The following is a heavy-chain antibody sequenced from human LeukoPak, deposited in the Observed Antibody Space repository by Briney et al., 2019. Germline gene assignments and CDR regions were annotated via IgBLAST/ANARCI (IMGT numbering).Heavy chain of an antibody. Sequence: GSLRLSCAASGFTFSSYGMSWVRQGPGKGLEWVANIKQDGSEKTYLDPVKGRFTVSRDKAENSLYLQMSSLRAEDTAVYYCARLTQLARGRYWGQGTLVAVSS. D-gene: IGHD6-6*01. J-gene: IGHJ4*02. V-gene: IGHV3-7*03. CDR2: IKQDGSEK. CDR1: GFTFSSYG. CDR3: ARLTQLARGRY.